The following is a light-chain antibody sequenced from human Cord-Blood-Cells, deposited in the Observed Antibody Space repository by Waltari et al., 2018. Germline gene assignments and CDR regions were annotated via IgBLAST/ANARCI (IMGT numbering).Light chain of an antibody. V-gene: IGLV2-23*01. CDR3: CSYAGSSTLV. CDR2: EGS. J-gene: IGLJ2*01. Sequence: QSALTQPASVSGSPGQSITISCTGTSSDVWSYNLVSWYQQHPGKAPKLMIYEGSKRPSGVSNRFSSSKAGNTASLTISGLQAEGGADYYCCSYAGSSTLVFGGGTKLSVL. CDR1: SSDVWSYNL.